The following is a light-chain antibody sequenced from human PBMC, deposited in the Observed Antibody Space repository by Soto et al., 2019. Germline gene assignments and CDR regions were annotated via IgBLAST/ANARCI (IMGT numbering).Light chain of an antibody. V-gene: IGKV1-39*01. CDR2: AAS. CDR1: QSISSY. CDR3: QQSYSTPPT. J-gene: IGKJ4*01. Sequence: DLQMTQSPSSLSASVGDRVTITCRASQSISSYFNWYQQKPGKAPKLLIYAASSLQSGVPSRFSGSGSGTDFTLTISSLQPEDFATYYCQQSYSTPPTFGGGTKVEIK.